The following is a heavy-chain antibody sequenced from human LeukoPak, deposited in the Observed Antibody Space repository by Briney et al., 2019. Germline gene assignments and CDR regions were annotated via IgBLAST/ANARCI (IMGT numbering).Heavy chain of an antibody. CDR2: ISGSGTTI. J-gene: IGHJ4*02. V-gene: IGHV3-48*03. Sequence: PGGSLRLSCAVSGFTFSSYEMNWVRQAPGKGLEWVSYISGSGTTIYYADSVKGRFTISRDNAKNSLYLQMNSLRAEDTAVYYCATTRGSGTYYDTFTDYWGQGILVTVSS. D-gene: IGHD3-10*01. CDR3: ATTRGSGTYYDTFTDY. CDR1: GFTFSSYE.